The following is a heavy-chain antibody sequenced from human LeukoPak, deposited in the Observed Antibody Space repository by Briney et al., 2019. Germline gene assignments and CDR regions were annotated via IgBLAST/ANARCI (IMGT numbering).Heavy chain of an antibody. CDR2: ISGSGGST. CDR3: AKITMIVVVITDAFDI. D-gene: IGHD3-22*01. Sequence: SGGSLRLSCAASGFTISSYAMSWVRQAPGKGLEWVSAISGSGGSTYYADSVKGRFTISRDNSKNTLYLQMNSLRAEDTAVYYCAKITMIVVVITDAFDIWGQGTMVTVSS. CDR1: GFTISSYA. J-gene: IGHJ3*02. V-gene: IGHV3-23*01.